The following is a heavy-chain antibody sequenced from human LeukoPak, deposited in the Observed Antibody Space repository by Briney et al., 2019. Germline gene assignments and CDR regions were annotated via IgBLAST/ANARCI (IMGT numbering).Heavy chain of an antibody. V-gene: IGHV4-61*02. Sequence: SETLSLTCTVSGGSISSGSYYWSWIRQPAGKGLEWIGRIYTSGSTNYNPSLKSRVTISVDTSKNQFSLKLSSVTAADTAVYYCARSSGAAVTRGVADYWGQGTLVTVSS. D-gene: IGHD4-17*01. CDR2: IYTSGST. CDR3: ARSSGAAVTRGVADY. CDR1: GGSISSGSYY. J-gene: IGHJ4*02.